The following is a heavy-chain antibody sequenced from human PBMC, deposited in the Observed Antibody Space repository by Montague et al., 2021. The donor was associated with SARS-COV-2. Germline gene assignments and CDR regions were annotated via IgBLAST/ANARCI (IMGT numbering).Heavy chain of an antibody. CDR1: GASVSSINW. CDR3: ASHPVFQQLYS. V-gene: IGHV4-4*02. CDR2: IHHTGII. J-gene: IGHJ4*02. D-gene: IGHD6-13*01. Sequence: SETLSLTCAVSGASVSSINWWSWVRQPPGRGLEWIAEIHHTGIINFNPSLRSRGLISLDSSKNQFSLTLNSVTAADTATYYCASHPVFQQLYSWGQRTLVSVS.